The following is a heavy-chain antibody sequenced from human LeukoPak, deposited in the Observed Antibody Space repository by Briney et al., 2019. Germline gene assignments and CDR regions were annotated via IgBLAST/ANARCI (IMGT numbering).Heavy chain of an antibody. J-gene: IGHJ4*02. V-gene: IGHV4-39*07. CDR1: GGSLSSSSYY. Sequence: SETLSLTCTVSGGSLSSSSYYWGWIRQPPGKGLEWIGSIYYSGSTYYNPSLKSRVTISVDTSKNQFSLKLSSVTAADTAVYYCAGDRGEYSGSYTSSFYDYWGQGTLVTVSS. CDR2: IYYSGST. CDR3: AGDRGEYSGSYTSSFYDY. D-gene: IGHD1-26*01.